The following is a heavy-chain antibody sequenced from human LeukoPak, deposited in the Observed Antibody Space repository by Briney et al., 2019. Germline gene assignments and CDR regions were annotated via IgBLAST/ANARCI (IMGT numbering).Heavy chain of an antibody. V-gene: IGHV1-8*01. D-gene: IGHD1-26*01. CDR3: ASDAGPELVGATH. CDR1: GYTFTSYD. J-gene: IGHJ4*02. Sequence: ASVKVSCKASGYTFTSYDINWVRQATGQGLEWMGWMNPNSGNTGYAQKFQGRVTMTTDTSTSTAYMELRSLRSDDTAVYYCASDAGPELVGATHWGQGTLVTVSS. CDR2: MNPNSGNT.